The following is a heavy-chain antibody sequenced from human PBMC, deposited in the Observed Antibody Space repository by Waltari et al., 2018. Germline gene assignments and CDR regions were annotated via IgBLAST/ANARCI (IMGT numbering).Heavy chain of an antibody. V-gene: IGHV4-39*07. CDR3: ARRRRSQLVRDYFDY. CDR1: GVSISSRSYY. J-gene: IGHJ4*02. D-gene: IGHD6-6*01. Sequence: QLQLQESGPGLVKPSETLSLTCTVSGVSISSRSYYWGWIRQPPGKGLEWIGSIYYSGSTYYNPSLKSRVTISVDTSKNQFSLKLSSVTAADTAVYYCARRRRSQLVRDYFDYWGQGTLVTVSS. CDR2: IYYSGST.